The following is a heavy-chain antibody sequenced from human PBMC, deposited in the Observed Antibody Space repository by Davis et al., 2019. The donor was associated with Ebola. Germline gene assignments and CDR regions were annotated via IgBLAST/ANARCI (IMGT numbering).Heavy chain of an antibody. D-gene: IGHD6-19*01. J-gene: IGHJ4*02. CDR1: GYTLTGYY. Sequence: SVTVPCMASGYTLTGYYMHSVRQAPGQGLEWMGRINPNSGGTNYAQKFQGRVTMTRDTSISTAYMELSRLRSDDTAVYYCARGDRSGWFLADYFDYWGQGTLVTVSS. V-gene: IGHV1-2*06. CDR2: INPNSGGT. CDR3: ARGDRSGWFLADYFDY.